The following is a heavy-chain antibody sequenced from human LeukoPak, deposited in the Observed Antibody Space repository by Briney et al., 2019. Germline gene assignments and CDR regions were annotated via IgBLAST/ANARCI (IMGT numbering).Heavy chain of an antibody. CDR1: GGSFSGYY. D-gene: IGHD2-2*01. Sequence: SETLSLTCAVYGGSFSGYYWSWIRQPPGKGLEWIGEINHSRSTNYNPSLKSRVTISVDTSKNQFSLKLSSVTAADTAVYYCARGSGIVVVPAAITFDYWGQGTLVTVSS. CDR3: ARGSGIVVVPAAITFDY. J-gene: IGHJ4*02. V-gene: IGHV4-34*01. CDR2: INHSRST.